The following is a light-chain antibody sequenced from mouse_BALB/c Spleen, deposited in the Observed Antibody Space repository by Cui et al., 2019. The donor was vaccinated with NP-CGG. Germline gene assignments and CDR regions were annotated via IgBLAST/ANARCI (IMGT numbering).Light chain of an antibody. Sequence: QAFVTQEFALTTSPGETVTLTCRSSTGAVTTSNYANWVQEKPDHLFTGLIGGTNNRVPGVPARLSGSLIGDKAALTITGAQTEDEAIYFCALWYSNHWVFGGGTKLTVL. V-gene: IGLV1*01. J-gene: IGLJ1*01. CDR1: TGAVTTSNY. CDR2: GTN. CDR3: ALWYSNHWV.